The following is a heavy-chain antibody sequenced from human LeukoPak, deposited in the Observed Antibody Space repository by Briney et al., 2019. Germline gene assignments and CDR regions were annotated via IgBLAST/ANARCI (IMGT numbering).Heavy chain of an antibody. D-gene: IGHD1-26*01. CDR3: ARGSGSYFVGAYFDY. V-gene: IGHV1-69*05. J-gene: IGHJ4*02. CDR1: GGTFSSSA. Sequence: ASVKVSCKASGGTFSSSAITWVRQAPGQGLEWMGGIIPIFGTANYAQKFQGRVTITTDESTSTAYMELSSLRSEDTAVYYCARGSGSYFVGAYFDYWGQGTLVTVSS. CDR2: IIPIFGTA.